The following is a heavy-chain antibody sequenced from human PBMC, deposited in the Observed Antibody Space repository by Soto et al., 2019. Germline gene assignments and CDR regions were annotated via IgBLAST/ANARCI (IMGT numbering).Heavy chain of an antibody. Sequence: ETLSLTCTVSGGSISSYYWSWIRQPPGKGLGWFGFFYYSGSSIYNPSLKSRVTISVDTSKTQFSLKLSSVTAADTAVYYCARLRYYYGSQGFDSWGQGTLVTVSS. D-gene: IGHD3-10*01. CDR3: ARLRYYYGSQGFDS. V-gene: IGHV4-59*08. CDR1: GGSISSYY. J-gene: IGHJ5*01. CDR2: FYYSGSS.